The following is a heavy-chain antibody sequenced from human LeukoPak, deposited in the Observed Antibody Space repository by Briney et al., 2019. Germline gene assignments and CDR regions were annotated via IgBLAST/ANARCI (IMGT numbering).Heavy chain of an antibody. CDR2: ISGSGGST. Sequence: GRSLRLSCVTSGFTFSSCAMHWVRQAPGKGLEWVSAISGSGGSTYYADSVKGRFTISRDNSKNTLYLQMNSLRAEDTAVYYCAHGDYGVGYWGQGTLVTVSS. CDR1: GFTFSSCA. V-gene: IGHV3-23*01. J-gene: IGHJ4*02. CDR3: AHGDYGVGY. D-gene: IGHD4-17*01.